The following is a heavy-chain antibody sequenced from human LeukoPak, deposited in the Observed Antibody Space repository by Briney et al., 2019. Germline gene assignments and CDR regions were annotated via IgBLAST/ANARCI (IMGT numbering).Heavy chain of an antibody. CDR3: AKDRDFDY. V-gene: IGHV3-30*18. CDR1: GFTFSSYG. Sequence: PGGSLRLSCAASGFTFSSYGMHWVRQAPGKGLEWVAVISYDGSNKYYADSVKGRFTISRDNSKNTLYLQMNSLRAEDTAVYYCAKDRDFDYWAREPWSPSPQ. J-gene: IGHJ4*02. D-gene: IGHD3-10*01. CDR2: ISYDGSNK.